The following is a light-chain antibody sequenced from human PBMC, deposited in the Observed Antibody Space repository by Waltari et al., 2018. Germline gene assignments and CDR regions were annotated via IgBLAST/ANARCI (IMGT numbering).Light chain of an antibody. CDR2: PAS. Sequence: DIRLTPSPSSLSASVGDRPTITCRARQSIRSHLNWYQQQPGRDQKLLMFPASSLKSGVRSRFSGSGSGTDFTLTISSVQPEYIATYFCQQSYSLPYTFGQGAKLEIK. J-gene: IGKJ2*01. CDR3: QQSYSLPYT. V-gene: IGKV1-39*01. CDR1: QSIRSH.